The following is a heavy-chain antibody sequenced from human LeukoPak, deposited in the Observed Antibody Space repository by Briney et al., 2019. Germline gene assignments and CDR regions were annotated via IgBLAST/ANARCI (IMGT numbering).Heavy chain of an antibody. D-gene: IGHD6-19*01. CDR1: GYTFTGYY. J-gene: IGHJ4*02. Sequence: ASVKVSCKASGYTFTGYYMHWVRQAPGQGLEWMGWINPNSGGTNYAQKFQGRVTMTRDTSISTAYLQWSSLKASDTAMYYCVRRIAVAGNRGPFDYWGQGTLVTVSS. V-gene: IGHV1-2*02. CDR3: VRRIAVAGNRGPFDY. CDR2: INPNSGGT.